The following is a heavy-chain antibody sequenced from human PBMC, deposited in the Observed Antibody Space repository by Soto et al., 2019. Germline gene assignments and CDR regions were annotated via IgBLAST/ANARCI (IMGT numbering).Heavy chain of an antibody. CDR2: ITNTGGDT. J-gene: IGHJ4*02. CDR3: ARASGESYPGSRVFDS. Sequence: EVQLLESGGDLVQPGGSLRLSCAASGFTFSSNAMTWVRRAPGKGLEWVSVITNTGGDTLYADSVKGRFTMSRDNSKNILYLQMNSLRAEDTAIYYCARASGESYPGSRVFDSWCQGTRVTVSS. V-gene: IGHV3-23*01. D-gene: IGHD3-10*01. CDR1: GFTFSSNA.